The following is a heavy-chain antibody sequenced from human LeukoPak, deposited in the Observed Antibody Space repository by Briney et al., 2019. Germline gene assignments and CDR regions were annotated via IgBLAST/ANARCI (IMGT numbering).Heavy chain of an antibody. CDR3: AGWDILTGYD. V-gene: IGHV1-2*02. D-gene: IGHD3-9*01. CDR2: INPNSGGT. Sequence: ASVKVSFKASGYTFTGYYMHWVRQAPGQGLEWMGWINPNSGGTNYAQKFQGRVTMTRDTSISTAYMGLSRLRSDDTAVYYCAGWDILTGYDGGQGTLVTVSS. J-gene: IGHJ4*02. CDR1: GYTFTGYY.